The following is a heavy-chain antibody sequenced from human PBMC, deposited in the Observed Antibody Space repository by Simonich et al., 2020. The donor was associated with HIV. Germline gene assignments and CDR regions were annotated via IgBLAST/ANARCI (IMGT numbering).Heavy chain of an antibody. CDR3: ARGIPRNYYYFYYMDV. CDR2: NNHSGNT. CDR1: GGSFSGYY. J-gene: IGHJ6*03. V-gene: IGHV4-34*01. D-gene: IGHD1-1*01. Sequence: QVQLQQWGAGLLKPSETLSLTCAVYGGSFSGYYWTWIRQPPGKGLEWSGENNHSGNTNYNPSLKSRVTISVDTSKNQFSLKLSSVTAADTAVYSCARGIPRNYYYFYYMDVWGKGTTVIVSS.